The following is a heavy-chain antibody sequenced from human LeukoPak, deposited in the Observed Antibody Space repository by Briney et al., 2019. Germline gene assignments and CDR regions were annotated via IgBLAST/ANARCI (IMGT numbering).Heavy chain of an antibody. J-gene: IGHJ4*02. Sequence: PGGSLRLSCAASGFTFSSYRMNWVRQAPGKGLEWVSAISGSGGSTYYADSVKGRFTISRDNSKNTLYLQMNSLRAEDTAVYYCAKECGGDCYSGEYYFDYWGQGTLVTVSS. V-gene: IGHV3-23*01. CDR1: GFTFSSYR. CDR2: ISGSGGST. D-gene: IGHD2-21*02. CDR3: AKECGGDCYSGEYYFDY.